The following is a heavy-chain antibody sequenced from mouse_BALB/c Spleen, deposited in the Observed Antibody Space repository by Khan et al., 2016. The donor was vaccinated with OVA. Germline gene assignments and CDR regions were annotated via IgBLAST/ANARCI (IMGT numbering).Heavy chain of an antibody. CDR1: GYTFPDYE. CDR2: IDPKTGVT. Sequence: QVQLQQPGAELVRPGASVTLSCKASGYTFPDYELHWVKQTPVHGREWIGVIDPKTGVTAYNQKFKGTATLTADKSSSTAYMELRSLTSEDSAVYYCTRSTVAYWGQGTLVTVSA. J-gene: IGHJ3*01. CDR3: TRSTVAY. V-gene: IGHV1-15*01.